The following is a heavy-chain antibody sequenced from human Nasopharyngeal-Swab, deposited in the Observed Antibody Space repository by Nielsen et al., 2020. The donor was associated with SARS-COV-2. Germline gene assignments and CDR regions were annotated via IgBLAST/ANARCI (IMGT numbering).Heavy chain of an antibody. CDR3: ARVLDGYNGFDY. Sequence: GESLKISCAASGLSVSSNYMSWVRQAPGKGLEWVSIIYPGGSTYYADSVKGRFTISRGSSWNTLYLQMNSLTAEDTAVYYCARVLDGYNGFDYWGQGTLVTVSS. D-gene: IGHD5-24*01. V-gene: IGHV3-53*01. CDR2: IYPGGST. CDR1: GLSVSSNY. J-gene: IGHJ4*02.